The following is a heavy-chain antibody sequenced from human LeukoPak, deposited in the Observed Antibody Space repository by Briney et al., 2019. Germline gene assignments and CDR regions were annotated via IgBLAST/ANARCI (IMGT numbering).Heavy chain of an antibody. CDR3: ARGDPTGVNAATQN. V-gene: IGHV3-64*01. D-gene: IGHD1-1*01. J-gene: IGHJ4*02. CDR2: ISSNGGST. CDR1: GFTFSSYA. Sequence: GGSLRLSCAASGFTFSSYAMHWVRQAPGKGLEYVSAISSNGGSTYYANSVKGRFTISRDNSKNTLYLQMGSLRAEDTAVYYCARGDPTGVNAATQNWGQGTLVTVSS.